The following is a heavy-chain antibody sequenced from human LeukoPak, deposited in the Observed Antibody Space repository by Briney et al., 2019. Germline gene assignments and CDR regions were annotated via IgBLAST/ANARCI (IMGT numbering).Heavy chain of an antibody. CDR1: GFTFSTYS. V-gene: IGHV3-21*04. Sequence: PGGSLRLSCAASGFTFSTYSMNWVRQAPGKGPEWVSFISSSTSYIYYADSVKGRFTISRDNAKNSLYLQMDSLRVEDTALYYCARANWNEFDYWGQGTLVTVSS. D-gene: IGHD1-1*01. J-gene: IGHJ4*02. CDR2: ISSSTSYI. CDR3: ARANWNEFDY.